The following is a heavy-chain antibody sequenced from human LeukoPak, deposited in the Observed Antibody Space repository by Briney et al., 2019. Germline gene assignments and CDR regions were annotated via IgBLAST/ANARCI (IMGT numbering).Heavy chain of an antibody. V-gene: IGHV1-69*13. D-gene: IGHD6-6*01. CDR1: GGTFSSYA. CDR3: ARELGPDSSSVYNWFDP. Sequence: GASVKVSCKASGGTFSSYAISWVRQAPGQGLEWMGWIIPIFGTANYAQKFQGRVTITADESTSTAYMELSSLRSEDTAVYYCARELGPDSSSVYNWFDPWGQGTLVTVSS. J-gene: IGHJ5*02. CDR2: IIPIFGTA.